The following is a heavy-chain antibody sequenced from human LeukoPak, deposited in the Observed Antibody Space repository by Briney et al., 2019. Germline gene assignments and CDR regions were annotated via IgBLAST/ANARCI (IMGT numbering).Heavy chain of an antibody. V-gene: IGHV4-34*01. J-gene: IGHJ4*02. D-gene: IGHD4-17*01. Sequence: PSETLSLTCAVYGGSLSNYYWSWVRQPPGKGLEWIGEITHHGRTNYNPSLKSRVTISRDTSKNQFSLKMNSVSAADTALYYCAPIYGGYSDFDSWGQGTLVTVSS. CDR3: APIYGGYSDFDS. CDR1: GGSLSNYY. CDR2: ITHHGRT.